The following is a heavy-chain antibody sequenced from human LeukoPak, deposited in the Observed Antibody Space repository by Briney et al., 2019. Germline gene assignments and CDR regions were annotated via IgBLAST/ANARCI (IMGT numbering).Heavy chain of an antibody. J-gene: IGHJ4*02. D-gene: IGHD3-9*01. CDR1: GFSFGAYS. V-gene: IGHV3-21*01. CDR3: ARALYYDILTNYRTHTYYFDY. CDR2: ISSRSSNI. Sequence: YPGGSLRLSCAASGFSFGAYSMNWVRQAPGRGLEWVSSISSRSSNIYYADSMKGRFTVSRDNAKNSLYLQMNSLRAEDTAVYYCARALYYDILTNYRTHTYYFDYWGQGTLLTVSS.